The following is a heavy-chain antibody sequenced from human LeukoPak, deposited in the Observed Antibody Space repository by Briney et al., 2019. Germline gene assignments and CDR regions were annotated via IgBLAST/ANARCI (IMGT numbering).Heavy chain of an antibody. CDR3: AREPRQKNYDILTGYTIYYYYYMDV. CDR1: GFTFSSYW. D-gene: IGHD3-9*01. J-gene: IGHJ6*03. V-gene: IGHV3-7*01. Sequence: PGGSLRLSCAASGFTFSSYWMSWVRQAPGKGLKWVANIKQDGSEKYYVDSVKGRFTISRDNAKNSLYLQMNSLRAEDTAVYYCAREPRQKNYDILTGYTIYYYYYMDVWGKGTTVTVSS. CDR2: IKQDGSEK.